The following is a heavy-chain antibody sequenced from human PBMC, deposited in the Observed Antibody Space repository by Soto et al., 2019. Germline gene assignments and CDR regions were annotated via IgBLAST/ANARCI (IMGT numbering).Heavy chain of an antibody. CDR3: AKDQVGRSISSGWYFDY. CDR2: ISYDGSNK. Sequence: QVQLVESGGGVVQPGRSLRLSCAASGFTFSSYGMHWVRQAPGKGLEWVAVISYDGSNKYYADSVKGRFTISRDNSKNTLYLQMNSLRAEDTAVYYCAKDQVGRSISSGWYFDYWGQGTLVTVSS. CDR1: GFTFSSYG. J-gene: IGHJ4*02. V-gene: IGHV3-30*18. D-gene: IGHD6-19*01.